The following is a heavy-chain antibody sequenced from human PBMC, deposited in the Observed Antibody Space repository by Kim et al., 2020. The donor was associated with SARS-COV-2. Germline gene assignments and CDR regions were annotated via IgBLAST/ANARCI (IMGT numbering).Heavy chain of an antibody. J-gene: IGHJ4*02. D-gene: IGHD1-1*01. Sequence: GGSLRLSCTASGLTFSSFGMHWVRQAPGKGLEWVAFISYDGTNKYYADSVKGRFTISRDNSKNTLYLQMNSLRADDTAVYYCAQILHDGNDYWGQGALVTVSS. V-gene: IGHV3-30*18. CDR3: AQILHDGNDY. CDR1: GLTFSSFG. CDR2: ISYDGTNK.